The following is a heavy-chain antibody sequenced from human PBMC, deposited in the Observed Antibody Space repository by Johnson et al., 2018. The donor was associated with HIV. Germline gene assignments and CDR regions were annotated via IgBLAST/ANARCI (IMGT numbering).Heavy chain of an antibody. J-gene: IGHJ3*02. D-gene: IGHD2-2*01. V-gene: IGHV3-30-3*01. CDR2: ISHDGINK. CDR1: GFTFSYYA. Sequence: QVQLVESGGGLVKPGGSLRLSCAASGFTFSYYAIFWVHQAPGKGLEWVAVISHDGINKYYADSVKGRFTISRDNSKNTLYLQMNSLRAEDTAVYYCARGTLAAFDIWGQGTMVTVSS. CDR3: ARGTLAAFDI.